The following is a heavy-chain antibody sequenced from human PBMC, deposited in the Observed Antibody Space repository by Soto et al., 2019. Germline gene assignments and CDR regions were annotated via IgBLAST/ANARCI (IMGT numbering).Heavy chain of an antibody. CDR3: ARFEYFYGSGSYYNWFDP. CDR1: GYTFTSYA. D-gene: IGHD3-10*01. J-gene: IGHJ5*02. V-gene: IGHV1-3*01. Sequence: GASVKVSCKASGYTFTSYAMHWVRQAPGQRLEWMGWINAGNGNTKYSQKFQGRVTITRDTSASTAYMELSSLRSEDTAVYYCARFEYFYGSGSYYNWFDPWGQGTLVTVSS. CDR2: INAGNGNT.